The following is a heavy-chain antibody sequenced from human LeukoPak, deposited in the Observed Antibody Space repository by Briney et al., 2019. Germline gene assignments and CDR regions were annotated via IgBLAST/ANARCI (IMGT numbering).Heavy chain of an antibody. CDR3: AKSSLNAAGSYYFDY. Sequence: GGSLRLSCAASGFTFDDYAMHWVRQAPGKGLEWVSGISWSSGSIGYADSVKGRFTISRDNAKHSLYLQMNSLRAEDTALYYCAKSSLNAAGSYYFDYWGQGTLVTVSS. CDR1: GFTFDDYA. J-gene: IGHJ4*02. D-gene: IGHD6-13*01. CDR2: ISWSSGSI. V-gene: IGHV3-9*01.